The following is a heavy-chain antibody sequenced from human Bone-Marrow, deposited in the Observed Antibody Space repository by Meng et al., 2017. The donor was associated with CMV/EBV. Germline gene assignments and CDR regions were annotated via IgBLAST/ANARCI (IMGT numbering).Heavy chain of an antibody. CDR1: GYTFIGYY. CDR3: ASIRGYSGYGPDDY. V-gene: IGHV1-18*04. D-gene: IGHD5-12*01. Sequence: ASVKVSCKASGYTFIGYYIHWVRQAPGQGLEWMGWISAYNGNTNYAQKLQGRVTMTTDTSTSTAYMELRSLRSDDTAVYYCASIRGYSGYGPDDYWGQGTLVTVSS. CDR2: ISAYNGNT. J-gene: IGHJ4*02.